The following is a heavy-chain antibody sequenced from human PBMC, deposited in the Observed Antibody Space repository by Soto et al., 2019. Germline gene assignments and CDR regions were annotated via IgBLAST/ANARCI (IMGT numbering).Heavy chain of an antibody. CDR1: GGSISSDGNY. J-gene: IGHJ6*02. CDR2: IYYSGST. CDR3: ARARMVRGIIYYYGMDV. Sequence: QVPLQESGPGLVKSSQTLSLTCTVSGGSISSDGNYWSWIRQHPGKGLEWIGYIYYSGSTNYNPSLKSRVTISVDTSKNQFSLKLNSVTAADTAVYYCARARMVRGIIYYYGMDVWGQGTTVTVSS. V-gene: IGHV4-31*03. D-gene: IGHD3-10*01.